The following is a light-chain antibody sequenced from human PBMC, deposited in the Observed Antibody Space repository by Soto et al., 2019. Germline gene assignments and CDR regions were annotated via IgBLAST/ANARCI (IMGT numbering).Light chain of an antibody. V-gene: IGKV1-39*01. CDR2: AAS. J-gene: IGKJ1*01. CDR3: QQGYSNPWT. CDR1: QSVNTY. Sequence: DIQITQCPSSLSASVGYMVTITCRASQSVNTYLHWYQQKAGQAPKLLIYAASNLQSGVPSRFSGRGSGTDFTLTVESLQPEDFATYYCQQGYSNPWTFGQGTKVDIK.